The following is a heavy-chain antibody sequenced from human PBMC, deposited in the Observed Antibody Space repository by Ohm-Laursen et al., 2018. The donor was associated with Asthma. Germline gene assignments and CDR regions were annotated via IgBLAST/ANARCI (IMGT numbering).Heavy chain of an antibody. V-gene: IGHV3-9*01. CDR1: GFTFSSYG. J-gene: IGHJ5*02. CDR2: ISWNSGSI. D-gene: IGHD4-17*01. CDR3: AKLVGVTTA. Sequence: SLRLSCAASGFTFSSYGMHWVRQSPGKGLEWVSGISWNSGSIGYADSVKGRFTIFRDNAKNSLYLQMNSLRPEDTAFYYCAKLVGVTTAWGQGTLVTVSS.